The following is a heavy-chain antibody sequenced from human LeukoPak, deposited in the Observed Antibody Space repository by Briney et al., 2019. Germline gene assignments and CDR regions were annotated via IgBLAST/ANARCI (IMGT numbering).Heavy chain of an antibody. CDR2: IKQDGSER. J-gene: IGHJ4*02. Sequence: GSLRLSCAASGFTFRSYWMNWVRQAPGKGLEWVANIKQDGSERYYVDSVKGRFTISRDNAKNSLYLQMNSLRAEDTAVYYCARESTGSGYSYGLHWGQGTLVTVSS. CDR3: ARESTGSGYSYGLH. V-gene: IGHV3-7*04. CDR1: GFTFRSYW. D-gene: IGHD5-18*01.